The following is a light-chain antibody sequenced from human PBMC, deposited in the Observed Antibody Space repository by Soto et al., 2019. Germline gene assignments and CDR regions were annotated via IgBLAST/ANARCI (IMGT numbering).Light chain of an antibody. V-gene: IGKV3-20*01. CDR2: GAS. Sequence: EIVLTQSPGTLSLSPGETATLSCGASQRLSSNSLAWYQQRPGQAPRLLIYGASSRATGIPDRFSGSGSGTDFTLTISRLEPKDFAVYFCQQYGGSPITFGLGTRLEI. J-gene: IGKJ5*01. CDR1: QRLSSNS. CDR3: QQYGGSPIT.